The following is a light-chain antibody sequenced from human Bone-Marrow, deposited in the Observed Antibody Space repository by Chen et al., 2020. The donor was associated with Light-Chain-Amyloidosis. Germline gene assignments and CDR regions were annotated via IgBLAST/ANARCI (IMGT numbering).Light chain of an antibody. Sequence: SYVLTQPSSVSVAPGQTATIACGGNNIGSTSVHWYQQTPGQAPLLVAYEDSDRPSGIPERLSGSNSGNTDTPTISRVEAGDEADYYCQVWDRSSDRPVFGGGTKLTVL. CDR2: EDS. V-gene: IGLV3-21*02. J-gene: IGLJ3*02. CDR1: NIGSTS. CDR3: QVWDRSSDRPV.